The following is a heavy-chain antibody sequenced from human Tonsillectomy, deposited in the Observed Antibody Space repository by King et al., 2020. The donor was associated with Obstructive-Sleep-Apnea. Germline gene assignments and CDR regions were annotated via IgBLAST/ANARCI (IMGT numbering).Heavy chain of an antibody. V-gene: IGHV4-59*01. J-gene: IGHJ4*02. CDR2: IYYSGST. CDR1: GGSISSYY. CDR3: ARVVYDSSGYSEDY. Sequence: VQLQESGPGLVKPSETLSLTCTVSGGSISSYYWSWIRPPPGKGLEWIGYIYYSGSTTYNPSLKSRVTISVDTSKNQFSLKLNSVTAADTAVYYCARVVYDSSGYSEDYWGQGTQVTVSS. D-gene: IGHD3-22*01.